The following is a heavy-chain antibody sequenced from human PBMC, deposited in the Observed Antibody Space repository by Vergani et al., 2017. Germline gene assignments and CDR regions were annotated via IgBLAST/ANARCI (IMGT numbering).Heavy chain of an antibody. J-gene: IGHJ3*02. D-gene: IGHD2-8*01. CDR2: IKSKTDGGTT. CDR1: GFTFSNAW. Sequence: EVQLVESGGGLVKPGGSLRLSCAASGFTFSNAWMSWVRQAPGKGLEWVGRIKSKTDGGTTDYAAPVKGRFTISRDDSKNTLYLQMNSLKTEDTAVYYCTTCHFTYGVCRLWNAFDIWGQGTMVTVSS. V-gene: IGHV3-15*01. CDR3: TTCHFTYGVCRLWNAFDI.